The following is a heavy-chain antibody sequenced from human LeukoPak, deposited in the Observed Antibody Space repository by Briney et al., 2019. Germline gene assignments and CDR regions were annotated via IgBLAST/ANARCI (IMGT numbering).Heavy chain of an antibody. D-gene: IGHD3-10*01. Sequence: GGSLRLSCAASGFTFSSYAMSWVRQAPGKGLEWVSAISGSGGSTHYADSVKGRFTISRDNSKNTLYLQMNSLRAEDTAVYYCAKSVVVRGPYGMDVWGQGTTVTVSS. CDR1: GFTFSSYA. CDR3: AKSVVVRGPYGMDV. J-gene: IGHJ6*02. V-gene: IGHV3-23*01. CDR2: ISGSGGST.